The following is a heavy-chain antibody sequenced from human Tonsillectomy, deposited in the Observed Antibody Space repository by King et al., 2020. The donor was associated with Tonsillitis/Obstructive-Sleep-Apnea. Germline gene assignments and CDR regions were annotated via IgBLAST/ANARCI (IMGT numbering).Heavy chain of an antibody. J-gene: IGHJ4*02. CDR1: GLTFSSYS. V-gene: IGHV3-48*02. Sequence: VQLVESGGGLVQPGGSLRLSCAASGLTFSSYSMNWVRQAPGKGLEWVSYISSSSSTIYYADSVKGRFTISRDNAKNSLYLQMNSLRDEDTAVYYCARDSVGYCSGGSCRWGQGTLVTVSS. CDR2: ISSSSSTI. D-gene: IGHD2-15*01. CDR3: ARDSVGYCSGGSCR.